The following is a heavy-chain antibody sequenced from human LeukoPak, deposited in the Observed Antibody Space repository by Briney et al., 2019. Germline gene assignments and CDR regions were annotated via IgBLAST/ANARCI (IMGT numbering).Heavy chain of an antibody. J-gene: IGHJ3*01. D-gene: IGHD1-20*01. CDR3: ARDQGITGTWKS. CDR2: IIPIFGTA. Sequence: MGGIIPIFGTANYAQKFQGRVTITTDESTSTAYMELSSLRSEDTAVYYCARDQGITGTWKSWGQGTMVTVSS. V-gene: IGHV1-69*05.